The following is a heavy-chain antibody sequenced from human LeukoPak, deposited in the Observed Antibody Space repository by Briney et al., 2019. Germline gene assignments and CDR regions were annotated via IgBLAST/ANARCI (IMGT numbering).Heavy chain of an antibody. D-gene: IGHD3-10*01. CDR1: GYTFTGYY. V-gene: IGHV1-2*02. CDR3: ATSESGRSWDWFAP. CDR2: INPNSGGT. J-gene: IGHJ5*02. Sequence: ASVKVSCKASGYTFTGYYMHWVRQAPGRGLEWMGWINPNSGGTNYAQKFQGRLTITTDESSSTAYMELSDLRSDDTAVYYCATSESGRSWDWFAPWGQGTLVTVSS.